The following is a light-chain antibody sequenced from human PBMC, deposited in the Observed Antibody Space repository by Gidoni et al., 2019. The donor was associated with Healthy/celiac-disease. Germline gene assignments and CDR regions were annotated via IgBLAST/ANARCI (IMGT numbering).Light chain of an antibody. Sequence: EIVMTQSPAPLSVSPGERATPPCRASQSVSSNLAWYQQKPSQAPLLLNYGASTRATGSPARFSGSGSGTEFTLTISSLQSEDFAVYYCQQYNNWPLWAFGQGTKVEIK. CDR2: GAS. CDR1: QSVSSN. V-gene: IGKV3-15*01. J-gene: IGKJ1*01. CDR3: QQYNNWPLWA.